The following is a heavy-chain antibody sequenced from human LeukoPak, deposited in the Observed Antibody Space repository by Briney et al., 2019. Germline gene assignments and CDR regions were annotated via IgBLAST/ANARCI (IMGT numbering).Heavy chain of an antibody. J-gene: IGHJ3*02. CDR2: IYYSGST. Sequence: PSETLSLTCTVSGGSISSGGYYWSWIRQHPGKGLEWIGYIYYSGSTYYNPSLKSRVTISVDTSKNQSSLKLSSVTAADTAVYYCASHSSSSWYSTAFDIWGQGTMVTVSS. V-gene: IGHV4-31*03. CDR3: ASHSSSSWYSTAFDI. D-gene: IGHD6-13*01. CDR1: GGSISSGGYY.